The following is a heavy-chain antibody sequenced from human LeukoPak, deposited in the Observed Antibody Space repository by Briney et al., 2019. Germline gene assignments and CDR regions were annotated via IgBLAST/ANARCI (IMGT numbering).Heavy chain of an antibody. J-gene: IGHJ5*02. CDR3: ARDVRGRTPLKLGMKWFDP. CDR2: ISNSGDTR. D-gene: IGHD7-27*01. Sequence: GGSLRLSCVVSGFTVSNNYMKWVRQAPGKGLEWLAYISNSGDTRKYADSVTGRFTISRDNAKNSVFLQMNSLRAEDSGVYYCARDVRGRTPLKLGMKWFDPWGQGTRVTVSS. V-gene: IGHV3-11*01. CDR1: GFTVSNNY.